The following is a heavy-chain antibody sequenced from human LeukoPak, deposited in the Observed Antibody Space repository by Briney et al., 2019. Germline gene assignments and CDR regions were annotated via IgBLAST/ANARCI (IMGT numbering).Heavy chain of an antibody. CDR3: ARDRLGYCSSTSCSSLDY. CDR1: GYTFTSYG. V-gene: IGHV1-18*01. J-gene: IGHJ4*02. CDR2: ISVYNGNT. Sequence: ASAKVSCKASGYTFTSYGISWVRQAPVKGFEWMGWISVYNGNTNHAQKLQGRVTMTTDTSTSTAYMELRSLRSDDTAVYYCARDRLGYCSSTSCSSLDYWGQGTLVTVSS. D-gene: IGHD2-2*01.